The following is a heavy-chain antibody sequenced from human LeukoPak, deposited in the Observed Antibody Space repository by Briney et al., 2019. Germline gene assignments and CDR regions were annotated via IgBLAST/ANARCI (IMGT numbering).Heavy chain of an antibody. J-gene: IGHJ5*02. CDR1: GGTFSSYA. CDR3: ARTNTPNSDYSWFDP. Sequence: GASVKVSCKASGGTFSSYAISWVRQAPGQGLEWMRGIIPIFGTANYAQKFQGRVTITTDASTSTAYMELSSLRSEDTAVYYCARTNTPNSDYSWFDPWGQGTLVTVSS. V-gene: IGHV1-69*05. D-gene: IGHD1-1*01. CDR2: IIPIFGTA.